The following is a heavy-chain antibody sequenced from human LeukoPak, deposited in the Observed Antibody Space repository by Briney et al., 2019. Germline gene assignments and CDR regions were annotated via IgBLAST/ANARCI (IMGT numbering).Heavy chain of an antibody. J-gene: IGHJ3*02. CDR2: IYTSGST. CDR1: GDSISNFY. CDR3: ARDRPRYYSDSSGYPRDYAFDI. D-gene: IGHD3-22*01. Sequence: RPSETLSLTCTVSGDSISNFYWSWIRQPAGKGLEWIGRIYTSGSTNYNPSLKSRVTMSVDTSKNQFSLKLSSVTAADTAVYYCARDRPRYYSDSSGYPRDYAFDIWGQGTMVTVSS. V-gene: IGHV4-4*07.